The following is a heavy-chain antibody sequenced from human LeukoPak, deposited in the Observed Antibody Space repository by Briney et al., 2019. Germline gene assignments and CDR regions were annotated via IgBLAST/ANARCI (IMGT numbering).Heavy chain of an antibody. J-gene: IGHJ3*02. D-gene: IGHD5-24*01. V-gene: IGHV5-51*01. CDR2: IYPGDSDT. CDR3: ARRLIEMATNVAFDI. CDR1: GYSFTSYW. Sequence: GESLKISCNGSGYSFTSYWIGWVRQMPGKGLEWTGIIYPGDSDTRYSPSFQGQVTISADKSISTAYLQWSSLKASDTAMYYCARRLIEMATNVAFDIWGQGTMVTVSS.